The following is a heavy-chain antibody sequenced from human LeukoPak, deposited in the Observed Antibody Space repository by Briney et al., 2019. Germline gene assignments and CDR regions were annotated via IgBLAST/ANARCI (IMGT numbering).Heavy chain of an antibody. V-gene: IGHV3-30*18. CDR1: GFTFSSYG. J-gene: IGHJ4*02. D-gene: IGHD6-19*01. Sequence: PTGGSLRLSCAASGFTFSSYGMHWVRQAPGKGLEWVAVISYDGSNKYYADSVKGRFTISRDNSKNTLYLQMNSLRAEDTAVYYCAKDWDQQWLAYFDYWGQGTLVTVSS. CDR3: AKDWDQQWLAYFDY. CDR2: ISYDGSNK.